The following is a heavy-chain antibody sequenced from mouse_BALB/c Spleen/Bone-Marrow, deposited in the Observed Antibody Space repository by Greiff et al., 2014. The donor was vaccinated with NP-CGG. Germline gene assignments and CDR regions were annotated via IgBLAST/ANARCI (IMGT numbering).Heavy chain of an antibody. CDR1: GYTFTSYW. V-gene: IGHV1-5*01. D-gene: IGHD1-1*01. CDR3: TRVITAVLATRATDY. J-gene: IGHJ4*01. Sequence: VQLQQSGTVLARPGASVKMSCKASGYTFTSYWMHWVKQRPGQGLEWIGAIYPGNSDTSYNQKFKGKAKLTAVTSTSTAYMELSSLTNEDSAVYYGTRVITAVLATRATDYWGQGSSVTVSS. CDR2: IYPGNSDT.